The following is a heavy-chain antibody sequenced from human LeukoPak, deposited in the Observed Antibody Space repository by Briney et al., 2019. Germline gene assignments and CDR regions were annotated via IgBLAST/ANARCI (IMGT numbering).Heavy chain of an antibody. V-gene: IGHV3-74*01. Sequence: GGSLRLSCAASGFTFTRYWMHWVRQTPGKGLVWVSRINPEGSGTGYADSVKGRFTISRDNAKNTLYLQMNSLRAEDTAVYYCARGASVAAAGASPWGRGTLVTVSP. D-gene: IGHD6-13*01. CDR3: ARGASVAAAGASP. J-gene: IGHJ1*01. CDR1: GFTFTRYW. CDR2: INPEGSGT.